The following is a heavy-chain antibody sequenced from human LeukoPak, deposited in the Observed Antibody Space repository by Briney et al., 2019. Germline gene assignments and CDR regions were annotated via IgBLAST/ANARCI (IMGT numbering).Heavy chain of an antibody. D-gene: IGHD3-10*01. Sequence: GGSLRLSCAASGFSFSSTWMHWVRQAPGKGLVWVSHIHSDGISTTYADSVKGRLTISRDNAKNTLYLQMDSLRDEDTAVYYCARDWFRTVDYWGQGTLVTVSS. CDR1: GFSFSSTW. CDR3: ARDWFRTVDY. CDR2: IHSDGIST. V-gene: IGHV3-74*01. J-gene: IGHJ4*02.